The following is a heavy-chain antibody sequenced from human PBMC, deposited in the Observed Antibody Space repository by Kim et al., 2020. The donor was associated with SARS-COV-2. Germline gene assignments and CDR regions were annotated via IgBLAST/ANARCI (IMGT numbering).Heavy chain of an antibody. V-gene: IGHV4-4*07. CDR1: GGSINNYY. CDR3: ARGGGYSSGKAKFDY. Sequence: SETLSLTCTVSGGSINNYYWSWNRQPAGKGLEWIGRIYASGTTNYNPSLKSRVTMSVDTSKNQFSLNLSSVTAADTAVYYCARGGGYSSGKAKFDYWGQGTLVTASS. CDR2: IYASGTT. J-gene: IGHJ4*02. D-gene: IGHD6-19*01.